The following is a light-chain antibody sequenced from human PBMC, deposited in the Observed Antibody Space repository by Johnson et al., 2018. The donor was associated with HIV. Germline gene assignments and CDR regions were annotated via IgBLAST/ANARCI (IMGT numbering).Light chain of an antibody. CDR1: SSNIGKNY. CDR2: END. Sequence: QSVLTQPPSVSAAPGQMVSISCSGSSSNIGKNYVSWYQQFPGTAPKLLIHENDKRPSGIPDRFSGSQSGTSATLGITGLQPGDEADYYCGTWDSSLSAYVFGTGTKVTVL. CDR3: GTWDSSLSAYV. J-gene: IGLJ1*01. V-gene: IGLV1-51*02.